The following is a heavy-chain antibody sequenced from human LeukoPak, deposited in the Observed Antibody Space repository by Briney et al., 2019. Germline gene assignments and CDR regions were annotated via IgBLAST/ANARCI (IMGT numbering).Heavy chain of an antibody. J-gene: IGHJ4*02. CDR1: GYTFTTYN. V-gene: IGHV1-46*03. Sequence: ASVKVSCKASGYTFTTYNMNWVRKAPGQGLKWMGMINPSGGSTSYAQKFQGRVTMTRDTSTSTVYMELSSLRSEDTAVYYCARGNSSSLDYWGQGTLVTVSS. CDR2: INPSGGST. CDR3: ARGNSSSLDY. D-gene: IGHD6-13*01.